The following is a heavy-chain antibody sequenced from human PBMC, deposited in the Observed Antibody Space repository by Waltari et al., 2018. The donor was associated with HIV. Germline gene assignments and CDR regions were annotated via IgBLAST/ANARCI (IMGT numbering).Heavy chain of an antibody. Sequence: QVHLVQSGASGVRPEMSQSPQCSASASTFASSGLLVFRRLPGKGLEWVAVIWNAGTKKIYGKAVTGRFTISRDNSKETVYLEMPGLRGDDTGVYYCARDRIVGTTMKEAFHYGMDVWGQGTTVTV. D-gene: IGHD3-16*01. V-gene: IGHV3-33*01. CDR3: ARDRIVGTTMKEAFHYGMDV. J-gene: IGHJ6*02. CDR2: IWNAGTKK. CDR1: ASTFASSG.